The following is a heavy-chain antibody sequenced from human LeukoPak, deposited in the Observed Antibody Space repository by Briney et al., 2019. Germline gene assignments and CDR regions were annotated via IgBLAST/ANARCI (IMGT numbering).Heavy chain of an antibody. J-gene: IGHJ5*02. V-gene: IGHV7-4-1*02. CDR2: INTNTGNP. D-gene: IGHD6-13*01. CDR3: ARDKKQQLAPRFDP. Sequence: ASVKVSCKASGYTFTSYAMNWVRQAPGQGLEWMGWINTNTGNPTYAQGFTGRFVFSLDTSVSTAYLQISSLKAEDTAVYYCARDKKQQLAPRFDPWGQGTLVTVSS. CDR1: GYTFTSYA.